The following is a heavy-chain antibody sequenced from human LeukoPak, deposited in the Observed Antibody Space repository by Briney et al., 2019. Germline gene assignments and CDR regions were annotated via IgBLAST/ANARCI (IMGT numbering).Heavy chain of an antibody. D-gene: IGHD3-10*01. CDR2: ISSNSSYI. Sequence: GGSLRLSCAASGFTFSSYTMKWVRQAPGKGLEWVSSISSNSSYIYYADSVKGRFTISRDNAKNSLYLQMNSLRAEDTAVYYCARGSLAYWGQGTLVTVSS. CDR3: ARGSLAY. J-gene: IGHJ4*02. V-gene: IGHV3-21*01. CDR1: GFTFSSYT.